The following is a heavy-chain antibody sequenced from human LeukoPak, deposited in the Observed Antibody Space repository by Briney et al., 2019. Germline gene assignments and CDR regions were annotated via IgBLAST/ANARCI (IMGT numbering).Heavy chain of an antibody. CDR1: GGSISGYY. CDR3: ARARIAAAGPRWFDP. Sequence: SETLSLTCTVSGGSISGYYWSWIRQPPGNGLEWIGYIYYSGSTNYNPSLKSRVTISVDTSKNLFSLKLSSVTAADTAVYYCARARIAAAGPRWFDPWGQGTLVTVSS. J-gene: IGHJ5*02. CDR2: IYYSGST. V-gene: IGHV4-59*01. D-gene: IGHD6-13*01.